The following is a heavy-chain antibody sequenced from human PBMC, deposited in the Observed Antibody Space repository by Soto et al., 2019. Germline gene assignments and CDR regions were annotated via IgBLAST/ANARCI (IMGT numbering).Heavy chain of an antibody. CDR3: VCGGNFFVY. V-gene: IGHV3-7*01. D-gene: IGHD3-16*01. CDR2: LDQDGSER. CDR1: GFTVSTYW. Sequence: EVQLVESGGGLVQPGGSLRLSCAASGFTVSTYWRTWVRRPPGRGLEWVANLDQDGSERYYVDSVRGRFTISRDNAKNSLYLQMTSLRAEDTAVYYCVCGGNFFVYWGQGTLVTVSP. J-gene: IGHJ4*02.